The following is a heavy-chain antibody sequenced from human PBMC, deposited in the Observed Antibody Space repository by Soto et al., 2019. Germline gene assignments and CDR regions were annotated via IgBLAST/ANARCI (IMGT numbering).Heavy chain of an antibody. Sequence: AASVRVSCKVSGYTLTELSMHWVRQAPGKGLEWMGGFDPEDGETIYAQKFQGRVTMTEDTSTDTAYMELSSLRSEDTAVYYCATYPPTIFGVVIYNWFDPWGQGTLVTVSS. D-gene: IGHD3-3*01. CDR1: GYTLTELS. CDR3: ATYPPTIFGVVIYNWFDP. J-gene: IGHJ5*02. V-gene: IGHV1-24*01. CDR2: FDPEDGET.